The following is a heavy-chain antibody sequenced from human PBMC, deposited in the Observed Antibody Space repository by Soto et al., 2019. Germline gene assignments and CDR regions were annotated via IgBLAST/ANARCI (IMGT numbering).Heavy chain of an antibody. V-gene: IGHV3-64D*08. CDR3: VKSVQLWSPPSLFDY. CDR2: ISSNGGST. CDR1: GFTFSSYA. D-gene: IGHD5-18*01. J-gene: IGHJ4*02. Sequence: GGSLRLSCSASGFTFSSYAMHWVRQAPGKGLEYVSAISSNGGSTYYADSVKGRFTISRDNSKNTLYLQMSSLRAEDTAVYYCVKSVQLWSPPSLFDYWGQGTLVTVSS.